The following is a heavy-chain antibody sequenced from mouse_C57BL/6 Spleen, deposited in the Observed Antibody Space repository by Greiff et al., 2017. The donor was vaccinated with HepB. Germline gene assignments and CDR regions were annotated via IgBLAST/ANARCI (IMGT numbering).Heavy chain of an antibody. D-gene: IGHD3-2*02. CDR3: ASSLTAQATWFAY. CDR1: GYTFTSYW. CDR2: INPSNGGT. Sequence: QVHVKQPGTELVKPGASVKLSCKASGYTFTSYWMHWVKQRPGQGLEWIGNINPSNGGTNYNEKFKSKATLTVDKSSSTAYMQLSSLTSEDSAVYYCASSLTAQATWFAYWGQGTLVTVSA. V-gene: IGHV1-53*01. J-gene: IGHJ3*01.